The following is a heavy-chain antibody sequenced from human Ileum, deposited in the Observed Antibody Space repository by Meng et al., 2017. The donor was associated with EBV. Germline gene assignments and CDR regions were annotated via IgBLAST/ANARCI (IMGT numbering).Heavy chain of an antibody. CDR3: GRDQGRELINH. CDR1: GDSISSDIW. J-gene: IGHJ4*02. D-gene: IGHD1-7*01. V-gene: IGHV4-4*02. Sequence: QVQPQESGPGLVKPSGTLSLTCTVSGDSISSDIWWSWFRQPPGKGLEWIGEVYHRGDTNYNPSLKSRVDISVDKSKNQFYLSLFSVTAADTAVYYCGRDQGRELINHWGQGTLVTVSS. CDR2: VYHRGDT.